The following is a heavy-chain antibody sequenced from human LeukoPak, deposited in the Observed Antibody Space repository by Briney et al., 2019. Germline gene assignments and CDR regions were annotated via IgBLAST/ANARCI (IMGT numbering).Heavy chain of an antibody. J-gene: IGHJ4*02. D-gene: IGHD5-12*01. CDR2: VGISSGNT. CDR3: ARDHRYAFDN. V-gene: IGHV3-48*04. Sequence: GGSLRLSCAASGFTFSDYSMNWVRQAPGKGLGWISYVGISSGNTKYADSVKGRFTISGDSAKNSVFLQMNSLRVEDTAVYYCARDHRYAFDNWGQGTLVTVSS. CDR1: GFTFSDYS.